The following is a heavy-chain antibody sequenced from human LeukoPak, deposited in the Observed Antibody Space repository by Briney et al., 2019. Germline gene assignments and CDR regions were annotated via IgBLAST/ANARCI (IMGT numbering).Heavy chain of an antibody. CDR1: GGTFSSYA. J-gene: IGHJ6*02. V-gene: IGHV1-69*01. D-gene: IGHD6-13*01. CDR2: IIPIFGTA. Sequence: SVEVSCKASGGTFSSYAISWVRQAPGQGLEWMGGIIPIFGTANYAQKFQGRVTITADESTSTAYMELSSLRSEDTAVYYCARGQTGYSSSWRRYYYYGMDVWGQGTTVTVSS. CDR3: ARGQTGYSSSWRRYYYYGMDV.